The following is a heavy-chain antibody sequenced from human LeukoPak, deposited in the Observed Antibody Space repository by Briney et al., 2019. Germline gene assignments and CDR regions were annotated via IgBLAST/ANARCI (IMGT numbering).Heavy chain of an antibody. CDR2: INPNGGAT. J-gene: IGHJ4*02. CDR1: GYTFTNYY. D-gene: IGHD3-10*01. CDR3: ARVMVAWFGDKAFDY. V-gene: IGHV1-46*01. Sequence: GASVKVSCKTSGYTFTNYYMHWVRQAPGQGLECVGIINPNGGATSYTQKFQGRVTMTRDTSTSTVYMELSSLRSEDTAVYYCARVMVAWFGDKAFDYWGQGTLVTVSS.